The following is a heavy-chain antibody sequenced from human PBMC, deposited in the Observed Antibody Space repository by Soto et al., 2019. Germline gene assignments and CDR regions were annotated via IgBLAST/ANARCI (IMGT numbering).Heavy chain of an antibody. V-gene: IGHV3-23*01. Sequence: GGSLRLSCTASGFTFGRHAMTWVRQAPGKGLEWVSGLSDSGGSIYYADSVKGRFTISRDNSMNTLYLQMNTLRAEDTAIYYCAKVSSSWYAGFFDLWGQGTLVTVS. D-gene: IGHD6-13*01. CDR1: GFTFGRHA. J-gene: IGHJ4*02. CDR2: LSDSGGSI. CDR3: AKVSSSWYAGFFDL.